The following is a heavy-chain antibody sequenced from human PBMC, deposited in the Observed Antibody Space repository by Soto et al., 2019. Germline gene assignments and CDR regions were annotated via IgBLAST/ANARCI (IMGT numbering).Heavy chain of an antibody. V-gene: IGHV4-30-2*01. CDR3: GRIIPGELYYGMDV. CDR2: IYHSGST. Sequence: QLQLQESGSGLVKPSQTLSLTCAVSGGSISSGRYSWSWIRQPPGKGLEWIGYIYHSGSTYYNPSLKGRVTISVDRSKNQFSLRLSSVTAADTAVYYCGRIIPGELYYGMDVWGQGTTVTVSS. J-gene: IGHJ6*02. D-gene: IGHD1-7*01. CDR1: GGSISSGRYS.